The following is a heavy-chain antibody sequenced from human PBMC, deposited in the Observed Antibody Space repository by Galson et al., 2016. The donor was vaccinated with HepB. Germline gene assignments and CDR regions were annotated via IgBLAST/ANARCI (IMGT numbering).Heavy chain of an antibody. CDR3: ARSVSGDYSFGPDY. D-gene: IGHD4-17*01. J-gene: IGHJ4*02. Sequence: SLTCNVSGGSVSSTRYYWTWIRQPPGGGLEWIGYIFYSANTNYNPSLRSRVTMSVDTSRRDFSLRLRSVTAADTAAYYCARSVSGDYSFGPDYWGQGTLVTVSS. CDR1: GGSVSSTRYY. V-gene: IGHV4-61*03. CDR2: IFYSANT.